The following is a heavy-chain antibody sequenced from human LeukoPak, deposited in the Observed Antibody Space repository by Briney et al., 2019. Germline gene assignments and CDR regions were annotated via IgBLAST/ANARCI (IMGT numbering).Heavy chain of an antibody. CDR1: GGSISGYY. Sequence: SETLSLTCTVSGGSISGYYWAWIRQPAGKGLEWIGRIDISGSTNNNPSFRSRLTMSVDTSKNQFSLKLRSVTAADTAVYYCARDKGTYCSNAVCQTRWFDPWGQGTLVTVSS. D-gene: IGHD2-8*01. CDR2: IDISGST. V-gene: IGHV4-4*07. J-gene: IGHJ5*02. CDR3: ARDKGTYCSNAVCQTRWFDP.